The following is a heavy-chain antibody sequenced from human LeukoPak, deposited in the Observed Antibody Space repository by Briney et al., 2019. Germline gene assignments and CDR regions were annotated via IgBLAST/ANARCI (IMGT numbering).Heavy chain of an antibody. CDR1: GGPITGYY. CDR2: IDWDDDK. V-gene: IGHV2-70*11. Sequence: TLSLTCTVFGGPITGYYWSWIRQPPGKALEWLARIDWDDDKYYSTSLKTRLTISKDTSKNQVVLTMTNMDPVDTATYYCARTHSSIAVAGDYFDYWGQGTLVTVSS. D-gene: IGHD6-19*01. J-gene: IGHJ4*02. CDR3: ARTHSSIAVAGDYFDY.